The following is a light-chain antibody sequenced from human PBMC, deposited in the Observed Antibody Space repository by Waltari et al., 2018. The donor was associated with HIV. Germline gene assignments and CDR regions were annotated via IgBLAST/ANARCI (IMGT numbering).Light chain of an antibody. CDR2: SAS. V-gene: IGKV1-39*01. CDR3: QQSHRTPLT. CDR1: QDIKKN. J-gene: IGKJ5*01. Sequence: DIQMTQSPSSVSADVGDRVIITCRDSQDIKKNVNWYQQKPGRSPRLLIYSASGLQSGVPSTFSGSGSGLEFNLTIAALEAEDSALFYCQQSHRTPLTFGGGTRLEIK.